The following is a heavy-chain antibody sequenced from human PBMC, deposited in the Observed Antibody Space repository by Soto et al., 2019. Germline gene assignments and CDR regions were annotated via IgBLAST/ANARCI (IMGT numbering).Heavy chain of an antibody. CDR3: ARAPDGSGSYYYFDG. V-gene: IGHV3-7*03. CDR1: GFTFSSHW. Sequence: PGGSLRLSCAASGFTFSSHWMSWVRQAPGKGLQWVANINRDGNEKYYVDSLKGRFTISRDNAENSLYLQMNTLRAEDTAVYYCARAPDGSGSYYYFDGWGQGTLVTV. CDR2: INRDGNEK. D-gene: IGHD3-22*01. J-gene: IGHJ4*02.